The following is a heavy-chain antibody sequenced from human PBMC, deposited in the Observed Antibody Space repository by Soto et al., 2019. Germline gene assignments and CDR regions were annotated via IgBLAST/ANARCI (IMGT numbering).Heavy chain of an antibody. CDR2: IWYDGSNK. CDR3: ATHHHTGYSSGWRARRAVFDY. CDR1: GFTFSSYG. V-gene: IGHV3-33*01. Sequence: QVQLVESGGGVVQPGRSLRLSCAASGFTFSSYGMHWVRQAPGKGLEWVAVIWYDGSNKYYADSVKGRFTISRDNSKNTLYLQMNSLRAEDTAVYYCATHHHTGYSSGWRARRAVFDYWGQGTLVTVSS. J-gene: IGHJ4*02. D-gene: IGHD6-19*01.